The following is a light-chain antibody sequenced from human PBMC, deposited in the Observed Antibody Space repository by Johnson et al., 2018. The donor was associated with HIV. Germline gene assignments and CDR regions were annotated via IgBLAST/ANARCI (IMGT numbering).Light chain of an antibody. V-gene: IGLV1-51*02. Sequence: QSVLTQPPSVSAAPGQKVTISCSGSSSNIGNNYVSSYQQLPGTAPKLLIYENNKRPSGIPDRFSGPKSGTAATPGTHGPQTGDEADYYCGTWESGLSAYVFGTGTKVTVL. CDR2: ENN. CDR1: SSNIGNNY. CDR3: GTWESGLSAYV. J-gene: IGLJ1*01.